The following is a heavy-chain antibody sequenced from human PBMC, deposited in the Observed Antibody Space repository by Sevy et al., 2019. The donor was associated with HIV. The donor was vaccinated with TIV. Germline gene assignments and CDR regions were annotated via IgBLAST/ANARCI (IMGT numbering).Heavy chain of an antibody. J-gene: IGHJ3*02. CDR2: IWYDGSNK. V-gene: IGHV3-33*03. Sequence: GGSLRLSCVASGFTFRNYGMHWVRQAPGKGLEWLGVIWYDGSNKWYADAVKGRFTISRDNSKNTLYLQMTRLRAEDSAVYYCALDHPHAFDTWGRGTMVTVSS. CDR1: GFTFRNYG. CDR3: ALDHPHAFDT.